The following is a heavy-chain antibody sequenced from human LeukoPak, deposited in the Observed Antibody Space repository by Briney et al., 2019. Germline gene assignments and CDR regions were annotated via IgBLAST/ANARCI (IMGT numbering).Heavy chain of an antibody. CDR2: IYNSGSN. CDR3: ARGMVGVITAAAEPYYYYGMDV. CDR1: GGSISSDY. J-gene: IGHJ6*02. V-gene: IGHV4-59*08. D-gene: IGHD6-13*01. Sequence: SETLSLTCTVSGGSISSDYWQWIRQPPGKGLEWIGYIYNSGSNNYNPSLKSRVTISIDTSKNQFSLKLTSVTAADTAVYYCARGMVGVITAAAEPYYYYGMDVWGQGTTVTVSS.